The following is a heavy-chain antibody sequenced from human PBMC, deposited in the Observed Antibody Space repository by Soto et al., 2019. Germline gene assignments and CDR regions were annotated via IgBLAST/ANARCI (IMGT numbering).Heavy chain of an antibody. V-gene: IGHV3-15*01. CDR1: GFTFSNAW. CDR3: TTLLWFGSDFDY. Sequence: PGGSLRLSCAASGFTFSNAWMSWVRQAPGKGLEWVGRIKSKTDGGTTDYAAPVKGRFTISRDDSKNTLYLQMNSLKTEDTAVYYCTTLLWFGSDFDYWGQGTLVTVYS. CDR2: IKSKTDGGTT. J-gene: IGHJ4*02. D-gene: IGHD3-10*01.